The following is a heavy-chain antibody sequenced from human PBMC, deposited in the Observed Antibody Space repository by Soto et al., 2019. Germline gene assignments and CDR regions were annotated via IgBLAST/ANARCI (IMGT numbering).Heavy chain of an antibody. D-gene: IGHD3-22*01. Sequence: GGSLRLSCAASGFTFSSYGMHWVRQAPGKGLEWVAVIWYDGSNKYYADSVKGRFTISRDNSKNTLYLQMNSLRAEDTAVYYCARDLSEVVVMNAFDIWGQGTMVTVSS. CDR3: ARDLSEVVVMNAFDI. CDR1: GFTFSSYG. J-gene: IGHJ3*02. CDR2: IWYDGSNK. V-gene: IGHV3-33*01.